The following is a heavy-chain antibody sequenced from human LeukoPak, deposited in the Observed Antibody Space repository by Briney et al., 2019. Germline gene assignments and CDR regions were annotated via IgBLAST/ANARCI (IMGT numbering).Heavy chain of an antibody. J-gene: IGHJ4*02. Sequence: SETLSLTCAVYGGSFSGYYWSWIRQPPGKGLEWIGEINHSGSTNYNPSLKSRVTISVDTSKNQFSLKLSSVTAADTAVYYCARAGPYYYDSSGYYMSYWGQGTLVTVSS. CDR3: ARAGPYYYDSSGYYMSY. CDR1: GGSFSGYY. V-gene: IGHV4-34*01. D-gene: IGHD3-22*01. CDR2: INHSGST.